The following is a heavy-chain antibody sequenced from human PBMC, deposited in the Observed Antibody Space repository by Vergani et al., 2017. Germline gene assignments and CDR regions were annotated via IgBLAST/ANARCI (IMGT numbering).Heavy chain of an antibody. CDR3: VKEKIDLGSYFFDS. D-gene: IGHD2/OR15-2a*01. J-gene: IGHJ4*03. Sequence: EVHLLESGGGLVQSGGSLRPSCAASGFTFSNSAVSWVRQAPGRGLAWVSSISGPGLSTYYADAVKGRFSISRDNSKNTVFLQMHSLTAEDTAIYYCVKEKIDLGSYFFDSWGHGILVTVSS. CDR1: GFTFSNSA. CDR2: ISGPGLST. V-gene: IGHV3-23*01.